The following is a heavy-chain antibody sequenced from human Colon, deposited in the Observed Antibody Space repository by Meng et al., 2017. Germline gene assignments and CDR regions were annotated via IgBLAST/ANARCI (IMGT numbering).Heavy chain of an antibody. CDR1: GFNLSSYA. D-gene: IGHD3-22*01. V-gene: IGHV3-23*01. J-gene: IGHJ4*02. CDR2: ISDSSGST. Sequence: GESLKISCAASGFNLSSYAMTWVRQAPGKGLEWVSVISDSSGSTYYADCVKGRFTISRYNSKDTLYLQMNSLESEDTSVYYCAKDSRNYYDSSGYYGHVDYWGQGTLVTVSS. CDR3: AKDSRNYYDSSGYYGHVDY.